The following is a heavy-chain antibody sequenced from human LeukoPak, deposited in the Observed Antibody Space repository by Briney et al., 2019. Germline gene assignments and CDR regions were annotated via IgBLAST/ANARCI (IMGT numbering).Heavy chain of an antibody. J-gene: IGHJ2*01. CDR1: GGSFSGYY. Sequence: SETLSLTCAVYGGSFSGYYWSWIRQPPGKGLEWIGEINHSGSTNYNPSLKSRVTISVDTSKNQFSLKLSSVTAADTAVYYCARRGGYWSSSWSSRWNWYFDLWGRGTLVTVSS. CDR2: INHSGST. D-gene: IGHD6-13*01. V-gene: IGHV4-34*01. CDR3: ARRGGYWSSSWSSRWNWYFDL.